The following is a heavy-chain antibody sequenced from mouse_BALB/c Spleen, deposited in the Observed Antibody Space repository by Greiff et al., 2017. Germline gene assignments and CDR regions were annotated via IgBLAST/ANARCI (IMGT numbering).Heavy chain of an antibody. Sequence: EVQLVESGGGLVKPGGSLKLSCAASGFTFSSYTMSWVRQTPEKRLEWVATISSGGSYTYYPDSVKGRFTISRDNAKNTLYLQMSSLKSEDTAMYYCTRVYDGYWYFDVWGAGTTVTVSS. J-gene: IGHJ1*01. V-gene: IGHV5-6-4*01. CDR1: GFTFSSYT. CDR3: TRVYDGYWYFDV. D-gene: IGHD2-3*01. CDR2: ISSGGSYT.